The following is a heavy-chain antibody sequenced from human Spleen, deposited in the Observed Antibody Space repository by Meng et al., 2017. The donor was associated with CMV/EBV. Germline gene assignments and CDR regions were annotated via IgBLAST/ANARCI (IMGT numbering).Heavy chain of an antibody. Sequence: SETLSLTCTVSGGSISSYYWSWIRQPRGKGLEWIGYIYYIRNTNYNPSLKSRVTISADASKNQFSLKLSSVTAADTAVYYCARALEFDYWGQGTLVTVSS. CDR1: GGSISSYY. CDR3: ARALEFDY. CDR2: IYYIRNT. D-gene: IGHD6-6*01. J-gene: IGHJ4*02. V-gene: IGHV4-59*01.